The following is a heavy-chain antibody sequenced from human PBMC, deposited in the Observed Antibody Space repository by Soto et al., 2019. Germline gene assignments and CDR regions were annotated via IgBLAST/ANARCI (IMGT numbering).Heavy chain of an antibody. V-gene: IGHV1-18*01. CDR2: INTYHGNT. J-gene: IGHJ6*02. D-gene: IGHD6-13*01. Sequence: QVQLVQSGAELKKPGASVKVSCKASGYTFTNYGISWVRQAPGQGLEWMGGINTYHGNTKYAQKLQGRVTMTKDTSTSTAYMELTSLRSDATAVYYCARSPGYSASWGYFYYGMKIWGQGTTVIVSS. CDR1: GYTFTNYG. CDR3: ARSPGYSASWGYFYYGMKI.